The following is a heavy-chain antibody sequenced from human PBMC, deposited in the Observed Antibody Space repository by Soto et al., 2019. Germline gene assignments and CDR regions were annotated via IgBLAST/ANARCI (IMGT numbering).Heavy chain of an antibody. CDR2: IGGSGGDT. Sequence: GGSLRLSCAASGFTFSTYAMSWVRQAPGKGLEWVSTIGGSGGDTYYADPVKGRFTISRDNSKNTLYLQMNSLRAEGTAVYYCAKGAIIVASEGYFDYWGQGTLVTVSS. D-gene: IGHD5-12*01. CDR3: AKGAIIVASEGYFDY. CDR1: GFTFSTYA. J-gene: IGHJ4*02. V-gene: IGHV3-23*01.